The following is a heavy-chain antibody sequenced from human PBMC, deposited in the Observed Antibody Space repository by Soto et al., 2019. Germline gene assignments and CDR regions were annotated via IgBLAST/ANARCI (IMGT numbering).Heavy chain of an antibody. Sequence: SETLSLTCTVSGGSISSSSYYWGWIRQPPGKGLEWIGSIYYSGSTYYNPSLKSRVTISVDTSKNQFSLKLSSVTAADTAVYYCARLWVSLQWLVGNNWFDPWGQGTLVTVSS. V-gene: IGHV4-39*01. CDR2: IYYSGST. CDR3: ARLWVSLQWLVGNNWFDP. D-gene: IGHD6-19*01. J-gene: IGHJ5*02. CDR1: GGSISSSSYY.